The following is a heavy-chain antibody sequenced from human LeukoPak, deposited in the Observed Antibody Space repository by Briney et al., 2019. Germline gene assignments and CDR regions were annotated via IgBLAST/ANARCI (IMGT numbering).Heavy chain of an antibody. CDR3: ARDQSYGPFPGYMDV. V-gene: IGHV1-3*01. D-gene: IGHD3-10*01. CDR2: INAGNGNT. Sequence: ASVKVSCKASGYTFTSYAMHWVRQAPGQGLEWMGWINAGNGNTKYSQKFQGRVTITRDTSASTAYMELSSLRSEDTAVYYCARDQSYGPFPGYMDVWGKGTTVTVSS. J-gene: IGHJ6*03. CDR1: GYTFTSYA.